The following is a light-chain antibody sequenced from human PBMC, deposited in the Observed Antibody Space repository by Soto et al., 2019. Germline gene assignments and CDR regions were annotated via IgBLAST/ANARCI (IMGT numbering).Light chain of an antibody. CDR3: QQSFTTPLYT. J-gene: IGKJ2*01. V-gene: IGKV1-39*01. CDR1: QSISSY. Sequence: DIQVTQSPSSLSASVGERATITCRTSQSISSYLNWYQQKAGKAPKLLIFAASSLQSGVPSRFSGSGSSTDFTLTIRSLQPEDFATYFCQQSFTTPLYTFGQGTRLEIK. CDR2: AAS.